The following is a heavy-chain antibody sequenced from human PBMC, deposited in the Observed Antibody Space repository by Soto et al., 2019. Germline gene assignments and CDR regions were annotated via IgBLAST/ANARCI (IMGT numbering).Heavy chain of an antibody. Sequence: QITLNESGPTLVKPTQTLTLTCTLSGLSLTTKEVGVGWIRQAPGKALEWLALVYWDDDRRYSPSLMSRLTVIKDTSKNQGVLELTNMASVDRGMYFCIYRRSSRDGYHWGQETLVSVSS. CDR2: VYWDDDR. V-gene: IGHV2-5*02. J-gene: IGHJ5*02. CDR1: GLSLTTKEVG. D-gene: IGHD2-2*01. CDR3: IYRRSSRDGYH.